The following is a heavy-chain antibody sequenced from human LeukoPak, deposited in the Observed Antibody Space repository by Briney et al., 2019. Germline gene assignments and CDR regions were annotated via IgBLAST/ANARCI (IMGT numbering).Heavy chain of an antibody. J-gene: IGHJ4*02. CDR3: ARGFRIVGATQGY. V-gene: IGHV4-34*01. CDR2: INHSGST. Sequence: SETLSLTCAVYGGSFSGYYWSWIRQPPGKGLEWTGEINHSGSTNYNPSLKSRVTISVDTSKNQFSLKLSSVTAADTAVYYCARGFRIVGATQGYWGQGTLVTVSS. CDR1: GGSFSGYY. D-gene: IGHD1-26*01.